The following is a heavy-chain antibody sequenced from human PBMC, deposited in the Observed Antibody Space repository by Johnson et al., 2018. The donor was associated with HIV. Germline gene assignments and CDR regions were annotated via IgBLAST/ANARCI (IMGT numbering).Heavy chain of an antibody. CDR2: ISSSGSTM. CDR3: ARNGLIPAAKGVASDI. CDR1: GLTFSDYY. V-gene: IGHV3-11*01. D-gene: IGHD2-2*01. J-gene: IGHJ3*02. Sequence: QVQLVESGGGLVKPGGSLRLSCAAPGLTFSDYYMTWIRQAPGKGLEWVSYISSSGSTMYYADSVKGRFTISRDNAKNSLYLQMNSLRAEDTAVYYCARNGLIPAAKGVASDIWGQGTMVTVSS.